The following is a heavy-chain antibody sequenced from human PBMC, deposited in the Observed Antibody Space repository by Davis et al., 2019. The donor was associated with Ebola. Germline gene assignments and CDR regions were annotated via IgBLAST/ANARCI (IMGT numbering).Heavy chain of an antibody. CDR2: ISSGSDSI. J-gene: IGHJ5*02. V-gene: IGHV3-48*02. CDR1: GFTFSSYS. Sequence: PGGSLRLSCAASGFTFSSYSMNWVRQAPGKGLEWVSYISSGSDSIYYADSVKGRFTISRDNAKNSLYLQVNSLRDEDTAVYYCARQGWSGYSLRHWLDPWGRGTLVTVSS. D-gene: IGHD3-3*01. CDR3: ARQGWSGYSLRHWLDP.